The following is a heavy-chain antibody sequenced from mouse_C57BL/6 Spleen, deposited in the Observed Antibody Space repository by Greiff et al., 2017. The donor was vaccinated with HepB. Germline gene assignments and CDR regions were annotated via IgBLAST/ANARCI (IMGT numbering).Heavy chain of an antibody. CDR3: ARRGPYDYDRAWFAY. CDR2: IYPGSGNT. Sequence: QVQLKESGPELVKPGASVKISCKASGYSFTSYYIHWVKQRPGQGLEWIGWIYPGSGNTKYNEKFKGKATLTADTSSSTAYMQLSSLTSEDSAVYYCARRGPYDYDRAWFAYWGQGTLVTVSA. J-gene: IGHJ3*01. V-gene: IGHV1-66*01. D-gene: IGHD2-4*01. CDR1: GYSFTSYY.